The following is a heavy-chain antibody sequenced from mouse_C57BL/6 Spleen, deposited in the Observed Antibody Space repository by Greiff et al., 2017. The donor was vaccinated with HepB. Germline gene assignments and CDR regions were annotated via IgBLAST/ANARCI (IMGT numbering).Heavy chain of an antibody. D-gene: IGHD2-1*01. Sequence: EVKLMESGGGLVQPKGSLKLSCAASGFSFNTYAMNWVRQAPGKGLEWVARIRSKSNNYATYYADSVKDRFTISRDDSESMLYLQMNKLKTEDTAMYYCVRGGNQFPFAYWGQGTLVTVSA. CDR3: VRGGNQFPFAY. V-gene: IGHV10-1*01. CDR2: IRSKSNNYAT. J-gene: IGHJ3*01. CDR1: GFSFNTYA.